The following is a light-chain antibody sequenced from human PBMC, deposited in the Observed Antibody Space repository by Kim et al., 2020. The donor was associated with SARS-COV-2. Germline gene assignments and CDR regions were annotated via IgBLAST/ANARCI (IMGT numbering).Light chain of an antibody. V-gene: IGLV1-51*01. CDR1: SSKLGQYY. CDR3: GTWDSSLSVVV. Sequence: KLPIHSTESSSKLGQYYVPWYQPLTGTAPKLLMYDNNKRPSEIPDRFSGSKSGTSATLGITGLQTGDEADYYCGTWDSSLSVVVFGGGTQLTV. CDR2: DNN. J-gene: IGLJ2*01.